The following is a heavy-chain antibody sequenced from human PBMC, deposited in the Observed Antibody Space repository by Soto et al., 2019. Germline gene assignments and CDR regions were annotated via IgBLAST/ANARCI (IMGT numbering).Heavy chain of an antibody. D-gene: IGHD3-10*01. CDR3: ARDYMIRGIMRWFDP. Sequence: QVQLQESGPGLVKPSGTLSLTCAVSGGSISSSNWWSWVRQPPGKGLEWIGEIYHNGSTNYNPSLKSRVTMSVAKSKNPFSLKLSSVTAAATAVYYCARDYMIRGIMRWFDPWGPGTLITVSS. J-gene: IGHJ5*02. CDR2: IYHNGST. V-gene: IGHV4-4*02. CDR1: GGSISSSNW.